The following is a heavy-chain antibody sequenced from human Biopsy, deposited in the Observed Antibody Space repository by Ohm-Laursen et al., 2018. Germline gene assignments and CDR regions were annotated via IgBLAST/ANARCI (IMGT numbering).Heavy chain of an antibody. CDR1: GFTFRSSW. CDR3: TVDLGRGYH. CDR2: IKSKSDGEAK. V-gene: IGHV3-15*01. D-gene: IGHD5-12*01. J-gene: IGHJ4*02. Sequence: SLRLSCAAFGFTFRSSWMTWVRQGPGKGPEWLGRIKSKSDGEAKDYAAAVQGRFPISRDDYTNTFYLQMNSLKSEDTGVFYCTVDLGRGYHWGQGTLVTVSS.